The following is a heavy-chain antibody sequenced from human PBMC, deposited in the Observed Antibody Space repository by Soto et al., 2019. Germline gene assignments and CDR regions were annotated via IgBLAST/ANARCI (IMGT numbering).Heavy chain of an antibody. J-gene: IGHJ4*02. CDR2: ISSDGDIT. V-gene: IGHV3-64*04. Sequence: GGSLRLSCSASGFTFSKYSMHWVRQAPGKGLQYVSTISSDGDITYYADSVKDRFTISRDNSRNTLFLQLNSLRDEDAAVYYCAKEYGSTSIDHWGQGTPVTVSS. CDR3: AKEYGSTSIDH. CDR1: GFTFSKYS. D-gene: IGHD6-13*01.